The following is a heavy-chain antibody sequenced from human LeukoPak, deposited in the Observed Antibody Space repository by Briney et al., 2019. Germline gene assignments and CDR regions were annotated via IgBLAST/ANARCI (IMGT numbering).Heavy chain of an antibody. J-gene: IGHJ4*02. Sequence: GGSLRLSCAASGFIFSSYAMHWVRQAPGKGLEYVSVISSNGGTTYYANSVKGRFTISRDNSKNTLYLQMGSLRGEDMAVYYCAKLPEYSSSIDYWGQGTLVTVSS. CDR3: AKLPEYSSSIDY. D-gene: IGHD6-6*01. CDR2: ISSNGGTT. V-gene: IGHV3-64*01. CDR1: GFIFSSYA.